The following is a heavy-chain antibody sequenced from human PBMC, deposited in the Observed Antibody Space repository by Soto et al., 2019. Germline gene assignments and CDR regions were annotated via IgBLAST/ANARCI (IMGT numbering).Heavy chain of an antibody. CDR2: ISGSGGST. CDR1: GFTFSSYA. V-gene: IGHV3-23*01. J-gene: IGHJ4*02. Sequence: GGSLRLSCAASGFTFSSYAMSWVRQAPGKGLEWVSAISGSGGSTYYADSVKGRFTISRDNSKNTLYLQMNSLRAEDTAVYYCAKDKFSTAASGYSYTGMGGFDYWGQGTLVTVSS. D-gene: IGHD5-18*01. CDR3: AKDKFSTAASGYSYTGMGGFDY.